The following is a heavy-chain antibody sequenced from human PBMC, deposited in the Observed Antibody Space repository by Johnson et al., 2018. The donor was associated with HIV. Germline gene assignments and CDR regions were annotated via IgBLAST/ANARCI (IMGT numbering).Heavy chain of an antibody. D-gene: IGHD3-22*01. V-gene: IGHV3-66*02. Sequence: SGGSTYYADSVKGRFTISRDNPKNTLYLQMNSLRAEDTAVYYCARRYYDTSGYRDWGQGTMVTVSS. CDR2: SGGST. J-gene: IGHJ3*01. CDR3: ARRYYDTSGYRD.